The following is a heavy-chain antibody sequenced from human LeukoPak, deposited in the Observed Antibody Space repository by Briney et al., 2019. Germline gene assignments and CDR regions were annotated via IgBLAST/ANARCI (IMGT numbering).Heavy chain of an antibody. CDR1: GGSISSGGYY. CDR3: ASRSSHSGSYYDP. J-gene: IGHJ5*02. V-gene: IGHV4-31*03. D-gene: IGHD1-26*01. CDR2: IYYSGST. Sequence: SETLSLTCTVSGGSISSGGYYWSWIRQHPGKGLEWIGYIYYSGSTYYNPSLKSRVTISVDTSKNQFSLKLSSVTAADTAVCYCASRSSHSGSYYDPWGQGTLVTVSS.